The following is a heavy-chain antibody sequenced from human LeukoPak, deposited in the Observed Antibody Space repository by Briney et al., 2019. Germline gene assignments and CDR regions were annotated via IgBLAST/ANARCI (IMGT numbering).Heavy chain of an antibody. J-gene: IGHJ4*02. V-gene: IGHV1-2*02. D-gene: IGHD5-18*01. CDR2: INPNSGGT. Sequence: ASVKVSCKASGYTFTGYYMHWVRQAPGQGLEWMGWINPNSGGTNYAQKFQGRVTMTRDTAISTAYMELSRLRSDDTAVYYCARDLYSYGYRGVDYWGQGTLVTVSS. CDR1: GYTFTGYY. CDR3: ARDLYSYGYRGVDY.